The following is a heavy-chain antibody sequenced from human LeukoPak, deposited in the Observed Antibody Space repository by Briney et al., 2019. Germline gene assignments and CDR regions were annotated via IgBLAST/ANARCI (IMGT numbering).Heavy chain of an antibody. CDR3: TTRLRNHFDY. V-gene: IGHV3-23*01. J-gene: IGHJ4*02. Sequence: GGSLRLSCAASGFTFSSYTMNWVRQALGQGLEWVSTISDPHSGSETHYADSVQGRFTISRDDSQNMVYLQMDSLRAEDTAVYYCTTRLRNHFDYWSQGTQVTVSS. CDR2: ISDPHSGSET. CDR1: GFTFSSYT. D-gene: IGHD5-12*01.